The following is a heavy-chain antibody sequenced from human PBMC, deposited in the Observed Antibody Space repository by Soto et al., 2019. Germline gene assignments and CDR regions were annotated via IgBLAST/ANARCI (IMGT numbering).Heavy chain of an antibody. D-gene: IGHD5-18*01. CDR3: ARAHSYGYSYYYYMDV. CDR2: IIPILGIA. CDR1: GGTFSSYT. V-gene: IGHV1-69*02. Sequence: GASVKVSCKASGGTFSSYTISWVRQAPGQGLEWMGRIIPILGIANYAQKFQGRVTITADKSTSTAYMELSSLRSEDTAVYYCARAHSYGYSYYYYMDVWGKGTTVTVSS. J-gene: IGHJ6*03.